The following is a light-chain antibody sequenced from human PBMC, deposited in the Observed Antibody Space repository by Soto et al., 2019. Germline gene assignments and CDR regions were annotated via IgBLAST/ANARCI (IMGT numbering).Light chain of an antibody. CDR1: SSDIGGYKY. J-gene: IGLJ2*01. V-gene: IGLV2-14*03. CDR3: CSYTSSTALI. Sequence: QSALTQPASVSGSPGQSITISCTGTSSDIGGYKYVSWYQQHPGKVTKLLIYDVNNRPSGVSDRFSGSKSGNTASLTISGLQAEDEAESYCCSYTSSTALIFGGGTKLTVL. CDR2: DVN.